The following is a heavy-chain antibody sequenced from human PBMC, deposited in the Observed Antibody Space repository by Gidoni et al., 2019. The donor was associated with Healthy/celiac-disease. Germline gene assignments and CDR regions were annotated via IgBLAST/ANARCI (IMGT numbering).Heavy chain of an antibody. Sequence: EVQLVESGGGSVKPGGSLRLSCAASGFTFSNDWMNWVRQAPGKGLEWVGRIKSKTDGGTTDYAAPVKGRFTISRDDSKNTLYLQMNSLKTEDTAVYYCTTDNYYDSSGYSPDYWGQGTLVTVSS. CDR1: GFTFSNDW. CDR3: TTDNYYDSSGYSPDY. D-gene: IGHD3-22*01. J-gene: IGHJ4*02. V-gene: IGHV3-15*07. CDR2: IKSKTDGGTT.